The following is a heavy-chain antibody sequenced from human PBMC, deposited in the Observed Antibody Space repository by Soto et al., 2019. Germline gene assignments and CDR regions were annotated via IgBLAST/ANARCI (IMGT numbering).Heavy chain of an antibody. CDR3: ARVPADRNGYNRFDA. CDR2: MYPGDSDT. D-gene: IGHD5-12*01. Sequence: PGESLKISCKGSGYTFSYYWIGWVRQMPGKGLEWMGIMYPGDSDTRYSPSFQGQVTISADKSISTAYLQWSSLKASDTAMYYCARVPADRNGYNRFDAWGQGTLVTVSS. J-gene: IGHJ5*02. V-gene: IGHV5-51*01. CDR1: GYTFSYYW.